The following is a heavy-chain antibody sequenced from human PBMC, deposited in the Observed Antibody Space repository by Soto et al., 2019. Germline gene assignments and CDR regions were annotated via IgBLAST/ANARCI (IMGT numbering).Heavy chain of an antibody. J-gene: IGHJ4*02. D-gene: IGHD6-19*01. Sequence: SETLCLTSTVSGGSISSGDYYWSCIRQPPEKGLEWIGYIYYSGSTYYNPSLKSRVTIAVDTSKNQFSLKLSSVTAADTAVYYCARLTPGYSSGWFIDYWGQGTLVTVSS. CDR2: IYYSGST. CDR3: ARLTPGYSSGWFIDY. V-gene: IGHV4-30-4*01. CDR1: GGSISSGDYY.